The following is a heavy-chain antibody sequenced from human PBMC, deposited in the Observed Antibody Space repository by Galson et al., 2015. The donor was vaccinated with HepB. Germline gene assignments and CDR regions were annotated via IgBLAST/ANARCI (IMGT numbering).Heavy chain of an antibody. CDR3: ARSRGQLLHYYYYALDV. D-gene: IGHD3-10*01. V-gene: IGHV3-30*04. CDR1: GFTVSSSA. J-gene: IGHJ6*02. Sequence: SLSLSCEASGFTVSSSAIHWVRQGPGKGLEWVASMKVQSTIPRDIPKNTLYLQMNGLRAGDTAVYYCARSRGQLLHYYYYALDVWGQGTTVTVSS.